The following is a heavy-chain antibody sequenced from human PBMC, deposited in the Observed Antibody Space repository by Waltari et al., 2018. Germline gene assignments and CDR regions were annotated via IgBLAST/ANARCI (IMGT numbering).Heavy chain of an antibody. CDR3: ARPPDYDILTGYYVDY. Sequence: EVQLVESGGGLVQPGGSLRLSCAASGFTFSSYWMSWVRQAPGKGLEWVANIKQDGSEKYYVDSVKGRFTISRDNAKNSLYLQMNSLRAEDTAVYYCARPPDYDILTGYYVDYWGQGTLVTVSS. CDR1: GFTFSSYW. J-gene: IGHJ4*02. D-gene: IGHD3-9*01. CDR2: IKQDGSEK. V-gene: IGHV3-7*01.